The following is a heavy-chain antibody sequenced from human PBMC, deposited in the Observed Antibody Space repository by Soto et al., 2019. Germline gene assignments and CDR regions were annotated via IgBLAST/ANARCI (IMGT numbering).Heavy chain of an antibody. CDR1: GFTFSSYG. V-gene: IGHV3-33*01. CDR2: IWYDGSNK. J-gene: IGHJ4*02. CDR3: ASTQSQYCSGGSCYSPPHDY. Sequence: WGSLRLSCAASGFTFSSYGMHWVRQAPGKGLEWVAIIWYDGSNKYYADSVKGRFTISRDNSKNTLYLQMNSLRAEDTAVYYCASTQSQYCSGGSCYSPPHDYWGQGTLVTVSS. D-gene: IGHD2-15*01.